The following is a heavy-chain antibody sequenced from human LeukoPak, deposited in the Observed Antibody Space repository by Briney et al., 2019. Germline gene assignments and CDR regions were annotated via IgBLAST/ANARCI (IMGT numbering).Heavy chain of an antibody. CDR2: IKQDESDK. V-gene: IGHV3-7*01. Sequence: GGSLRLSCAASGFTFSRYLMTWDRQAPGKGLEWVANIKQDESDKYYVDSVKGRFAISRDNAKNSLYLQMNSLRVEDTAVYYCARDYYYYMDVWGKGTTVTVSS. CDR3: ARDYYYYMDV. CDR1: GFTFSRYL. J-gene: IGHJ6*03.